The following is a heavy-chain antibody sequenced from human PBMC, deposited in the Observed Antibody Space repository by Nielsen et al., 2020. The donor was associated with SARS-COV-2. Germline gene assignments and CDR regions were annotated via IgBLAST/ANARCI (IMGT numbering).Heavy chain of an antibody. CDR1: GGTFSSYA. V-gene: IGHV1-69*10. Sequence: SVKVSCKASGGTFSSYAISWVRQAPGQGLEWMGGIIPILGIANYAQKFQGRVAITADKSTSTAYMELSSLRSEDTAVYYCAREMDSFESLDYWGQGTLVTVSS. J-gene: IGHJ4*02. CDR2: IIPILGIA. D-gene: IGHD3/OR15-3a*01. CDR3: AREMDSFESLDY.